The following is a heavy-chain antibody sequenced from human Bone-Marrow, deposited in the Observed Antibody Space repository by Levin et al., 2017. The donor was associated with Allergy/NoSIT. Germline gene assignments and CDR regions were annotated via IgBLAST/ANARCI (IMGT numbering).Heavy chain of an antibody. CDR2: INPHSGDT. D-gene: IGHD3-10*01. CDR1: EDTFSGHY. CDR3: ARFGRASAKVDV. Sequence: ASVKVSCKASEDTFSGHYMHWVRQAPDQGLQWMGWINPHSGDTYYSQIFQDRVTMTWDTSLNTAYMELSRLRSGDTAVYYCARFGRASAKVDVWGQGTTVTVSS. J-gene: IGHJ6*02. V-gene: IGHV1-2*02.